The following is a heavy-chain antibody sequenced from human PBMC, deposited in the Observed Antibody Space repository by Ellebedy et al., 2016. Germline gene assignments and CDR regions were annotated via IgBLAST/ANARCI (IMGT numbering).Heavy chain of an antibody. CDR3: AKTDCTTIGCRLLDC. Sequence: GGSLRLXXAASGFTFSSYGMHWVRQAPGQGLEWVAVISHDGSNTYCVDSVKGRFTISRDNSNNTLYLQMNTLRADDTAVYYCAKTDCTTIGCRLLDCWGQGTLVTVSS. V-gene: IGHV3-30*18. CDR1: GFTFSSYG. CDR2: ISHDGSNT. J-gene: IGHJ4*02. D-gene: IGHD2-8*01.